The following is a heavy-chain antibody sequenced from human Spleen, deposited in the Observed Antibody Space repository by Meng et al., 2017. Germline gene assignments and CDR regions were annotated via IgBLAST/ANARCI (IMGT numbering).Heavy chain of an antibody. CDR1: GGSFSGYY. CDR3: ARSYCSDGGCYQVFDS. Sequence: QQWGAGLLTPPEPLSPPCAFYGGSFSGYYWSWIRQPPGKGLEWIGEINHSGSTNYNPSLKSRVTISVDTSKNQFSLKLSSVTAADTAVYYCARSYCSDGGCYQVFDSWGQGTLVTVFS. V-gene: IGHV4-34*01. D-gene: IGHD2-15*01. CDR2: INHSGST. J-gene: IGHJ4*02.